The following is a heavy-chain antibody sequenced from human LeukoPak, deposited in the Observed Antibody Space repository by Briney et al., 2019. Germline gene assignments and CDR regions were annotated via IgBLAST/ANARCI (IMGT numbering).Heavy chain of an antibody. CDR2: IYTSGST. J-gene: IGHJ5*02. CDR3: ARNVPAATYNWFDP. V-gene: IGHV4-61*02. Sequence: PSQTLSLTCTVSGGSISSGSYYWSWIRQPAGKGLEWIGRIYTSGSTNYNPSLKSRVTMSVDTSKNQFSLKLSSVTAADTAVYYCARNVPAATYNWFDPWGQGTLVTVSS. CDR1: GGSISSGSYY. D-gene: IGHD2-2*01.